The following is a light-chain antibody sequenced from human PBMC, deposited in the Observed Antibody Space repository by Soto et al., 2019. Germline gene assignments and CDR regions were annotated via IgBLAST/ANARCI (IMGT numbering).Light chain of an antibody. CDR1: QSPGLY. CDR3: QQRSYPIT. Sequence: EIVLTQSIDTLSLSPCESDRLYCMDSQSPGLYLAWYQQKPGQAPRLLIYDASHRATGIPVRFSGSGSDSDFTLNISSLEPEDFAVYYCQQRSYPITVGQGTRLEI. CDR2: DAS. J-gene: IGKJ5*01. V-gene: IGKV3-11*01.